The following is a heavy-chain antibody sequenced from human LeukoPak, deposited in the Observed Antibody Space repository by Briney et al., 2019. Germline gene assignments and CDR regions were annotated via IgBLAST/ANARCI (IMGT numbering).Heavy chain of an antibody. CDR1: GGSVSSSSYY. V-gene: IGHV4-39*01. Sequence: SETLSLTCTVSGGSVSSSSYYWGWIRQPPGKGLEWIGSIYYSGSTYYNPSLKSRVTISVDTSKNQFSLKLSSVTAADTAVYYCARRAIAVAGTFDYWGQGTLVTVSS. CDR2: IYYSGST. CDR3: ARRAIAVAGTFDY. D-gene: IGHD6-19*01. J-gene: IGHJ4*02.